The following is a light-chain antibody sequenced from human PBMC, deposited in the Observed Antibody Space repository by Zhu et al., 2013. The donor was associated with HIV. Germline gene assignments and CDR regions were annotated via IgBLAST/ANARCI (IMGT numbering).Light chain of an antibody. V-gene: IGKV3-20*01. CDR2: GAS. J-gene: IGKJ4*01. Sequence: EIVLTQSPGTLSLSPGERATLSCRASQSVRSTCLAWYQQKPGQSPRLLIFGASSRATGIPDRFSGSGSGTDFTLTHQHDWTLRFRPCIYCQHNGNLIAHFVGGTTGGGQT. CDR3: QHNGNLIAH. CDR1: QSVRSTC.